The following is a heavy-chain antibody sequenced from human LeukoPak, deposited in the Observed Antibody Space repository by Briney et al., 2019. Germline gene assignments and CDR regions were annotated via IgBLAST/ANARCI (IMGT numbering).Heavy chain of an antibody. D-gene: IGHD3-10*01. CDR1: GGSISCYY. CDR3: ARDEDSAYGSGSYLS. J-gene: IGHJ5*02. Sequence: SETLSLTCTASGGSISCYYWSWLRQPPGKGLEVLGYLYYSGSTNYNPSLKSRVTISVDTSKNQFSLKLSSVTAADTAVYYCARDEDSAYGSGSYLSWGQGTLVTVSS. CDR2: LYYSGST. V-gene: IGHV4-59*01.